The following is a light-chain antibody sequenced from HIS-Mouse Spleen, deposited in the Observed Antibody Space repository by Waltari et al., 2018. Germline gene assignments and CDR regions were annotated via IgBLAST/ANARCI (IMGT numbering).Light chain of an antibody. V-gene: IGLV3-10*01. CDR2: EDS. Sequence: SYELTQPPSVSVSPGQTARITCSGAALPKKYAYWYQQKSGQAPVLVNYEDSKRPSGIPERFSGARSGTMATLTISGAQVEDEADYYCYSTDSSGNHRVFGGGTKLTVL. CDR3: YSTDSSGNHRV. CDR1: ALPKKY. J-gene: IGLJ2*01.